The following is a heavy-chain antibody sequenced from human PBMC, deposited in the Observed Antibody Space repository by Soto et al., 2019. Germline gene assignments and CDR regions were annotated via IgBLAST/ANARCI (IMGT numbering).Heavy chain of an antibody. J-gene: IGHJ6*02. CDR1: GGSISSSNW. D-gene: IGHD2-2*01. Sequence: QVQLQESGPGLVKPSGTLSLTCAVSGGSISSSNWWSWVRQPPGKGLEWIREVYHSGSTNYNPALQSRVTISVDRSKNRFSRKLSSVTAADPAVYYCARDDTSCFRYGMEVWGQGSTVTVSS. CDR2: VYHSGST. V-gene: IGHV4-4*02. CDR3: ARDDTSCFRYGMEV.